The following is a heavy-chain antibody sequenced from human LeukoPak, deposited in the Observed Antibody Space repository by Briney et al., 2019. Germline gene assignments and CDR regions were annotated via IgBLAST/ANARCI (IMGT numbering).Heavy chain of an antibody. D-gene: IGHD3-10*01. CDR3: VRELSGFDY. Sequence: GGSLRLSCAASGFTFSTYSMNWVSQAPGKGLEWVSYISSSSSAIYYADSVKGRVTISRDNAKNSLYLQMNGLRAEDTAVYYCVRELSGFDYWGQGTLVTVSS. V-gene: IGHV3-48*01. CDR2: ISSSSSAI. J-gene: IGHJ4*02. CDR1: GFTFSTYS.